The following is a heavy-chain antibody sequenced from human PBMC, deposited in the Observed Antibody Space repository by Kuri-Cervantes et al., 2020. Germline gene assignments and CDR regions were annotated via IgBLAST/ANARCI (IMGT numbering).Heavy chain of an antibody. CDR3: ASCRITIFGVVSMSLRSFDI. CDR1: GESFSGYY. J-gene: IGHJ3*02. D-gene: IGHD3-3*01. Sequence: SETLSLTCDVYGESFSGYYWSWIRQPPGKGLEWIGEINHSVSTNDNTSLKSRFTISVDTCTNQFSLRLSSVTCAGTAVYYYASCRITIFGVVSMSLRSFDIWGQGTMVTVSS. CDR2: INHSVST. V-gene: IGHV4-34*01.